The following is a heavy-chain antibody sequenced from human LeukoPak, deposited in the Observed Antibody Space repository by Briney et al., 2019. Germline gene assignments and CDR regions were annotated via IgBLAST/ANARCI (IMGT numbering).Heavy chain of an antibody. Sequence: ASVKVSCKTSGYNFLNYGVTWVRQAPGQGLEWMGWVSAYADNTNYVQKFQGRVSMTTDTSTNTAYMELRNLRPDDTAVYYCARDCIGCHGFDFWGQGTLVTVSS. CDR1: GYNFLNYG. V-gene: IGHV1-18*01. CDR2: VSAYADNT. CDR3: ARDCIGCHGFDF. J-gene: IGHJ4*02. D-gene: IGHD2-15*01.